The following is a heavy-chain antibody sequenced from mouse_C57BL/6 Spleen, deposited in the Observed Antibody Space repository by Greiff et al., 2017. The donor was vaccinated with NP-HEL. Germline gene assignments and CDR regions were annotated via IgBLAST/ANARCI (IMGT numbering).Heavy chain of an antibody. CDR1: GYTFTDYY. J-gene: IGHJ3*01. CDR2: IYPGSGNT. Sequence: QVQLQQSGAELVRPGASVKLSCKASGYTFTDYYINWVKQRPGQGLEWIARIYPGSGNTYYNEKFKGKATLTAEKSSSTPYMQLSSLTSEDSAVYFCARGEDYDGPWFAYWGQGTLVTVSA. V-gene: IGHV1-76*01. CDR3: ARGEDYDGPWFAY. D-gene: IGHD2-4*01.